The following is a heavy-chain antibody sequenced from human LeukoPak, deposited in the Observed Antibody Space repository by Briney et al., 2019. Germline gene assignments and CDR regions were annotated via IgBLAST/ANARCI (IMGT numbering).Heavy chain of an antibody. CDR3: ARDRYDSYPMDV. D-gene: IGHD3-3*01. CDR2: IYYSGST. J-gene: IGHJ6*02. V-gene: IGHV4-31*02. Sequence: NWVRQHPGKGLEWIGYIYYSGSTYYSPSLKSRATISVDTSKNQFSLNLSSVTAADTAVYYCARDRYDSYPMDVWGQGTTVTVSS.